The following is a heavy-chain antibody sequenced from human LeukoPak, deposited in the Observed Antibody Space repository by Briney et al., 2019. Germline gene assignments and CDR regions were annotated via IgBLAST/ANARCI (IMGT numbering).Heavy chain of an antibody. CDR2: ICGSGDVT. CDR3: VKRSSSGWHYVDV. V-gene: IGHV3-23*01. CDR1: GFTFSAYA. Sequence: GGSLRLSCAASGFTFSAYAMTWVRQAPGKGLDWVSGICGSGDVTEYAEPVKGRFTISRDNFQNMLHLEMNSLRVADTAKYDCVKRSSSGWHYVDVWGHGTTVIVSS. D-gene: IGHD6-19*01. J-gene: IGHJ6*03.